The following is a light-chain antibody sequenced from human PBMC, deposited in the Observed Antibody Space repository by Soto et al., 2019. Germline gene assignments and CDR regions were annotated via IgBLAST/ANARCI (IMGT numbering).Light chain of an antibody. V-gene: IGKV4-1*01. CDR1: QSILYSSNNKNY. J-gene: IGKJ2*01. CDR2: WAS. Sequence: DIVMTQSPDSLAVSLGERATINCKSSQSILYSSNNKNYLAWYQQKPGQPPTLLIYWASTRESGVPDRFSGSGSGEDFTLTISSLQAEDVAVYYCQQYFNTPYTLGQGTKLEIK. CDR3: QQYFNTPYT.